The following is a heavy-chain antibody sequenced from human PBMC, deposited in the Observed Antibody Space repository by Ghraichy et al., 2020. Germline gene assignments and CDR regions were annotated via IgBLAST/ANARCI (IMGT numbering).Heavy chain of an antibody. V-gene: IGHV1-69*13. Sequence: SVKVSCKATGGTFSSYVISWLRPAPGQGLAGMGGIIPIFGTANYAQKFQGRVTITADEYTSTAYMELSNLRSEDKAVYYCARGALCQNPDFQHWGQGTLVIVSS. CDR3: ARGALCQNPDFQH. CDR2: IIPIFGTA. CDR1: GGTFSSYV. D-gene: IGHD2-21*01. J-gene: IGHJ1*01.